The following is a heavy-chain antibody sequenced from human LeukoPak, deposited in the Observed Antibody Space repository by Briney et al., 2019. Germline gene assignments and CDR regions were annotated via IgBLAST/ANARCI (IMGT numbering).Heavy chain of an antibody. V-gene: IGHV4-59*01. CDR2: IYSSGST. D-gene: IGHD3-22*01. CDR3: ARDGNGMIARGFDP. J-gene: IGHJ5*02. CDR1: GGSISSYY. Sequence: PSETLSLTCTVSGGSISSYYWSWIRQPPGKGLEWIAFIYSSGSTNYNPSLKSRVTISADTSKNQFSLKLSSVTAADTAVYYCARDGNGMIARGFDPWGQGTLVTVSS.